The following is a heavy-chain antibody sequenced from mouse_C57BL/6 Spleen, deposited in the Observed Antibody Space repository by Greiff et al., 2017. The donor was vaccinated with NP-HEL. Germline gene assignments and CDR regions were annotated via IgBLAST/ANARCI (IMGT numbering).Heavy chain of an antibody. CDR1: GFSFNTYA. CDR2: IRSKSNNYAT. D-gene: IGHD2-3*01. V-gene: IGHV10-1*01. Sequence: EVQVVESGGGLVQPKGSLKLSCAASGFSFNTYAMNWVRQAPGKGLEWVARIRSKSNNYATYYADSVKDRFTISRDDSESMLYLQMNNLKTEDTAMYYCVSGGDGYYVYFDYWGQGTTLTVSS. J-gene: IGHJ2*01. CDR3: VSGGDGYYVYFDY.